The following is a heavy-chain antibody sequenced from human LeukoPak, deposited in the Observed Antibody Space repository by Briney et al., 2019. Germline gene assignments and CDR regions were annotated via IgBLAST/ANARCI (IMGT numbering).Heavy chain of an antibody. D-gene: IGHD3-10*01. CDR2: ISAYTGST. V-gene: IGHV1-18*01. CDR1: GYTFTSYG. Sequence: GASVKVSCKASGYTFTSYGISWVRQAPGQGLEWMGWISAYTGSTNYAQKLQGRVTMTTDTSTSTAYMELRSLRSDDTAVYYCARDKEWFGDPNWFDPWGQGTLVTVSS. J-gene: IGHJ5*02. CDR3: ARDKEWFGDPNWFDP.